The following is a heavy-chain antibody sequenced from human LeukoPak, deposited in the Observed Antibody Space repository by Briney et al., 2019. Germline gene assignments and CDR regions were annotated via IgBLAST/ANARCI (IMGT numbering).Heavy chain of an antibody. J-gene: IGHJ4*02. CDR2: INHSGST. CDR1: GGSFSGYC. D-gene: IGHD1-26*01. V-gene: IGHV4-34*01. CDR3: ARDKRSSPPDY. Sequence: SETLSLTCAVYGGSFSGYCWSWIRQPPGKGLEWIGEINHSGSTNYNPSLKSRVTLSVDTSKNQFFLRLSSVTAADMAVYYCARDKRSSPPDYWGQGTLVTVSS.